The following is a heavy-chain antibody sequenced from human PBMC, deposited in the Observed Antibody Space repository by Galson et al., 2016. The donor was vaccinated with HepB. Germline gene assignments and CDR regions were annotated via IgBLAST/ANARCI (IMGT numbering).Heavy chain of an antibody. Sequence: SVKVSCKASGYTFTDYGISWVRQAPGQGLEWMAWISGYKGYTKYAQKVQDRVTLSTDTSANTAYMELSSLRSEDTAVYYCARGHIVATVDYYYYGLDVWGQGTTVTVSS. V-gene: IGHV1-18*01. J-gene: IGHJ6*02. CDR1: GYTFTDYG. CDR2: ISGYKGYT. D-gene: IGHD5-12*01. CDR3: ARGHIVATVDYYYYGLDV.